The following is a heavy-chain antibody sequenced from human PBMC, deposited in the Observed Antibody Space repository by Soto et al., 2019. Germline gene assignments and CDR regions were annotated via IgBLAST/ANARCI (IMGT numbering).Heavy chain of an antibody. CDR1: GFTFSSYW. D-gene: IGHD6-19*01. CDR2: INRDVSST. J-gene: IGHJ4*02. Sequence: EVQLVESGGGLVQPGGSLRLSCAASGFTFSSYWMRWVRQAPGKGLVWVSRINRDVSSTSYADSVKGRFTISRDNAKNTLYLQMNSLSAEDTAVYYCAVAVAGPTAIGYWGQGTLVTSSS. CDR3: AVAVAGPTAIGY. V-gene: IGHV3-74*01.